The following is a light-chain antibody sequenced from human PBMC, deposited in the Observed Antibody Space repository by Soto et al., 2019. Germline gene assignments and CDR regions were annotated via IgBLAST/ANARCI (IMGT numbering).Light chain of an antibody. J-gene: IGKJ1*01. CDR1: QSVSSSY. V-gene: IGKV3-20*01. Sequence: EIVLTQSPATLSLSPGERATLSCSASQSVSSSYLAWYKQKPGQAPRLLIYGASSRATGIPDRFSGSGSGTDFTLTISSLQSEDFAVYYCQQYGSSPQTFGQGTKVDI. CDR2: GAS. CDR3: QQYGSSPQT.